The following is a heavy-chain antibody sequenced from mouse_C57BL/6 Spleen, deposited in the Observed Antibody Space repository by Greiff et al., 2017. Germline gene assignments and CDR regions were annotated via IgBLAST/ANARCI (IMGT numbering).Heavy chain of an antibody. Sequence: VQLKESGAELVRPGASVKLSCTASGFNIKDDYMHWVKQRPEQGLEWIGWIDPENGDTEYASKFQGKATITADTSSNTAYLQLSSLTSEDTAVYYCIPNLDVGYWGQGTTLTVSS. CDR1: GFNIKDDY. J-gene: IGHJ2*01. V-gene: IGHV14-4*01. CDR2: IDPENGDT. CDR3: IPNLDVGY.